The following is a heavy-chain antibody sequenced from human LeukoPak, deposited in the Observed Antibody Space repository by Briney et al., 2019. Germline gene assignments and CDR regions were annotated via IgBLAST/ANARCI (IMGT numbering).Heavy chain of an antibody. CDR3: AKGRGVATYYYYGLDV. J-gene: IGHJ6*02. V-gene: IGHV3-30*18. Sequence: PGGSLRLSCAASGFTFSSYGMHWVRQAPGMGLEWVAVISYDGTNKYYAESVKGRYTISRDNSNNTLYLQINSLRPEDTAVIYCAKGRGVATYYYYGLDVWGQGTTVTVSS. CDR1: GFTFSSYG. CDR2: ISYDGTNK. D-gene: IGHD5-12*01.